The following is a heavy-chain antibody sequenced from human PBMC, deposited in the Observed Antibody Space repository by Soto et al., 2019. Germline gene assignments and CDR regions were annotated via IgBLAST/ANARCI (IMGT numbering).Heavy chain of an antibody. CDR1: GFTFSSYA. CDR2: ISGSGGST. CDR3: AKKRDSGWYQGGNWFDP. V-gene: IGHV3-23*01. J-gene: IGHJ5*02. D-gene: IGHD6-19*01. Sequence: GGSLRLSCAASGFTFSSYAMSWVRQAPGKGLEWVSAISGSGGSTYYADSVKGRFTISRDNSKNTLYLQMNSLRAEDTAVYYCAKKRDSGWYQGGNWFDPWGQGTLVTVSS.